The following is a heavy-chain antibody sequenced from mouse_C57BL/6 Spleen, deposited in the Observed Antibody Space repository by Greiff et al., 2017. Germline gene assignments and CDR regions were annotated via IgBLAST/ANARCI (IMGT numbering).Heavy chain of an antibody. CDR3: ARRYDDGDY. J-gene: IGHJ2*01. V-gene: IGHV1-80*01. CDR2: IDPGDGDT. Sequence: QVQLQESGAELVKPGASVKMSCKASGYAFSSDWMHWVKQRPGKGLEWIGQIDPGDGDTNYNEKFKGKATLTADKSSSTAYLQLSSLTSEDSAVYFCARRYDDGDYWGQGTTLTVSS. CDR1: GYAFSSDW. D-gene: IGHD2-4*01.